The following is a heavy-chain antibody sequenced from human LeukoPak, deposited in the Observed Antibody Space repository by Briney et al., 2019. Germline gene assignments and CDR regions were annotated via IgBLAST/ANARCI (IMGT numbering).Heavy chain of an antibody. CDR1: GGSTSSYY. Sequence: SETLSLTCTVSGGSTSSYYWSWIRQPPGKGLEWIGYIYYSGSTNYNPSLKSRVTISVDTSKNQFSLKLSSVTAADTAVYYCARHDVEAAGTGPIDYWGQGTLVTVSS. CDR2: IYYSGST. V-gene: IGHV4-59*08. D-gene: IGHD6-13*01. J-gene: IGHJ4*02. CDR3: ARHDVEAAGTGPIDY.